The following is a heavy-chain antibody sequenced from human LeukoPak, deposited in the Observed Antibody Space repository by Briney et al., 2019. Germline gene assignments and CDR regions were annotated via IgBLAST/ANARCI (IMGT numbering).Heavy chain of an antibody. CDR3: ARVAVADPNSWFDA. D-gene: IGHD6-19*01. CDR2: INPSGGST. V-gene: IGHV1-46*01. Sequence: ASVKVSCKASGYTFTSYYMHWVRQAPGQGLEWMGIINPSGGSTSYAQKFQGRVTITRDTSTITVYMELSSLRSVDTGVYYCARVAVADPNSWFDAWGQGTLVTVSS. J-gene: IGHJ5*02. CDR1: GYTFTSYY.